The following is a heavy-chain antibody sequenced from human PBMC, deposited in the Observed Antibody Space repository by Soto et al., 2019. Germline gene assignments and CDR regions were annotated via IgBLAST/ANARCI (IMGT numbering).Heavy chain of an antibody. Sequence: VGSLRLSCAASGFTFSSYGMHWVRQAPGKGLEWVAVISYDGSNKYYADSVKGRFTISRDNSKNTLYLQMNSLRAEDTAVYYCATGYSGYDIDYWGQGTLVTVSS. D-gene: IGHD5-12*01. CDR3: ATGYSGYDIDY. J-gene: IGHJ4*02. CDR2: ISYDGSNK. V-gene: IGHV3-30*03. CDR1: GFTFSSYG.